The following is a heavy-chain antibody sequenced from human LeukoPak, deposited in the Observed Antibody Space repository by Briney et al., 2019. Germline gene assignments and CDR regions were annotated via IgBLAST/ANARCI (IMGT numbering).Heavy chain of an antibody. CDR3: ARVGSYAFDI. J-gene: IGHJ3*02. CDR2: IHYSGSI. Sequence: PSETLSLTCTVSGRSISSYYWGWIRQPPGRGLEWIGYIHYSGSINSNPSLKSRVTISVDTSKNQFSLMLSSVTAAATAVYYCARVGSYAFDIWGQGTMVTVSS. CDR1: GRSISSYY. V-gene: IGHV4-59*01.